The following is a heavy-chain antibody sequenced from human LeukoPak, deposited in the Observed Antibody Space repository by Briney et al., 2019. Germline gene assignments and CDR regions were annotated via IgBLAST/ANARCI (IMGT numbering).Heavy chain of an antibody. Sequence: GGSLRLSCAASGFTFSNYGMHWVREAPGKGLEWVAVIWYDGSNKYYADSVKGRFTISRDNSKNTLYLQMNSLRAEDTAVYYCARGDYYDSSGYSQYFQHWGQGTLVTVSS. CDR1: GFTFSNYG. D-gene: IGHD3-22*01. CDR2: IWYDGSNK. V-gene: IGHV3-33*01. J-gene: IGHJ1*01. CDR3: ARGDYYDSSGYSQYFQH.